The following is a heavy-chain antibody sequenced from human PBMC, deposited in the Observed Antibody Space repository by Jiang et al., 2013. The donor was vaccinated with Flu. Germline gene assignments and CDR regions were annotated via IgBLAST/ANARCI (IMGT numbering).Heavy chain of an antibody. Sequence: LLKPSETLSLTCAVYGGSFSGYYWSWIRQPPGKGLEWIGEINHSGSTNYNPSLKSRVTISVDTSKNQFSLKLSSVTAADTAVYYCAREGIAVAGTRSAWGQGTLVTVSS. CDR2: INHSGST. D-gene: IGHD6-19*01. V-gene: IGHV4-34*01. CDR3: AREGIAVAGTRSA. CDR1: GGSFSGYY. J-gene: IGHJ5*02.